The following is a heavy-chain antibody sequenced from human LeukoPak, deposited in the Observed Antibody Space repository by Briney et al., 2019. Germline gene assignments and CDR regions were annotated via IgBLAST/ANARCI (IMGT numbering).Heavy chain of an antibody. J-gene: IGHJ4*02. D-gene: IGHD5-18*01. CDR3: ARAEDTAMVYYFDY. CDR2: IYYSGST. Sequence: SETLSLTCTVSGGSISSSSYYWGWIRQPPGKGLEWIGSIYYSGSTYYNPSLKSRVTISVDTYKNQFSLKLSSVTAADTAVYYCARAEDTAMVYYFDYWGQGTLVTVSS. V-gene: IGHV4-39*01. CDR1: GGSISSSSYY.